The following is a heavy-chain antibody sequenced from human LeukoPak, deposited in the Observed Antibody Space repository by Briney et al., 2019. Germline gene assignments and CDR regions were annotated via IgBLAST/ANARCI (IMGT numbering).Heavy chain of an antibody. J-gene: IGHJ4*02. CDR1: GGSFSGYY. V-gene: IGHV4-34*01. D-gene: IGHD4-17*01. Sequence: PSETLSLTCAVYGGSFSGYYWSWIRQPPGKGLEWIGEINHSGSTNYNPSLKSRVTISVDTSKNQFSLKLSSVTAADTAVYYCVNPGGNHDYGDYAPIDYWGQGTLVTVSS. CDR3: VNPGGNHDYGDYAPIDY. CDR2: INHSGST.